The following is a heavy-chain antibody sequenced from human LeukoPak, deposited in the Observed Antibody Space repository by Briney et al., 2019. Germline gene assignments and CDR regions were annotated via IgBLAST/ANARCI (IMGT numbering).Heavy chain of an antibody. CDR1: GFTFSSYA. V-gene: IGHV3-23*01. CDR2: ISGSGGST. CDR3: AKLSRLYYDSSGYYFDY. D-gene: IGHD3-22*01. J-gene: IGHJ4*02. Sequence: GGSLRLSCAASGFTFSSYAMSWVRQAPGKGLEWVSAISGSGGSTYYADSVKGRFTISRDNSKNTPYLQINSLRAEDTAVYYCAKLSRLYYDSSGYYFDYWGQGTLVTVSS.